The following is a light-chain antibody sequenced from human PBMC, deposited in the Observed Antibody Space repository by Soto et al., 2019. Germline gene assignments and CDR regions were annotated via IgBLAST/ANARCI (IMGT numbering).Light chain of an antibody. CDR3: QQYYGTPYT. CDR2: WAS. CDR1: QSVLYSSNNKNY. J-gene: IGKJ2*01. Sequence: DIVMTQSPDSLAVSLGEWATINCKSSQSVLYSSNNKNYLAWYQQKPGQPPKLLIYWASTRESGVPDRFSGSGSGTDFTLTISRLQAEDVAVYYCQQYYGTPYTFGQGTKMEIK. V-gene: IGKV4-1*01.